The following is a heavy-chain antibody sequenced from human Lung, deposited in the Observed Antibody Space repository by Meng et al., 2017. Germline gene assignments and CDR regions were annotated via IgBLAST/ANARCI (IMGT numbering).Heavy chain of an antibody. J-gene: IGHJ1*01. CDR1: GFTFTDHW. CDR2: INRDGTKP. Sequence: EVRLGESGGGLVPPGGSLSLPCSDSGFTFTDHWMHWVRQGPGKGLVWVSRINRDGTKPTYADSVKGRFTISRDNAKNTLYLQMNNLRAEDTAFYYCTNDRLNHWGQGALVTVSS. CDR3: TNDRLNH. V-gene: IGHV3-74*01. D-gene: IGHD1-1*01.